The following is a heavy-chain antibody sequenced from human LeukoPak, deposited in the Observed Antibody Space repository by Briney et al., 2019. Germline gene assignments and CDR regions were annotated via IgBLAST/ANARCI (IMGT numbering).Heavy chain of an antibody. CDR2: IIPIFGTA. CDR3: ARVVGSSSPTPAYMDV. Sequence: ASVKVSCKASGGTFSSYAISWVRQAPGQGREWMGGIIPIFGTANYAQKFQGRATITADKSTSTAYMELSSLRSEDTAVYYCARVVGSSSPTPAYMDVWGKGTTVTVSS. D-gene: IGHD6-13*01. J-gene: IGHJ6*03. CDR1: GGTFSSYA. V-gene: IGHV1-69*06.